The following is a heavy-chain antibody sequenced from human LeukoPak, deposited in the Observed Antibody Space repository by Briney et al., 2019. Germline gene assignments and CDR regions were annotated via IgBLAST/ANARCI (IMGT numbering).Heavy chain of an antibody. CDR1: GGSISSGGYY. J-gene: IGHJ6*02. D-gene: IGHD3-10*01. V-gene: IGHV4-31*03. CDR3: AREGGSGSYWVPPKYYGMDV. Sequence: SETLSLTCTVSGGSISSGGYYWSWIRQHPGKGLEWIGYIYYSGSTYYNPSLKSRVTISVDTSKNQFSLKLSPVTAADTAVYYCAREGGSGSYWVPPKYYGMDVWGQGTTVTVSS. CDR2: IYYSGST.